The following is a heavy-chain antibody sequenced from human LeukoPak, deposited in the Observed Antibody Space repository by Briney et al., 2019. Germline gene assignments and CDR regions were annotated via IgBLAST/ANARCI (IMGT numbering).Heavy chain of an antibody. Sequence: GASVKVSCKASGYTFTSYGISLVRQAPAQGLEWVGWISACNGNTNYAQKLQGRVTMTTDTSTSTAYMELSSLKSDVTAVYYCARGTPGSYFGYWGQGTLVTVSS. V-gene: IGHV1-18*01. D-gene: IGHD3-10*01. J-gene: IGHJ4*02. CDR1: GYTFTSYG. CDR2: ISACNGNT. CDR3: ARGTPGSYFGY.